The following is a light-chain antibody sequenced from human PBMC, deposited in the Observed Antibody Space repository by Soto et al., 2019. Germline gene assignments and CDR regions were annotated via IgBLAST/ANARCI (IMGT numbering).Light chain of an antibody. CDR3: AAWDDSLNGSYV. V-gene: IGLV1-44*01. CDR2: SNS. J-gene: IGLJ1*01. Sequence: QSVLTQPPSASGTAGQRVTISCSGSSSNIGRNTVNWYQQLPGTAPKRLIYSNSQRPSGVPDRFSGSKSGTSASLAISGLQSEDEADYYCAAWDDSLNGSYVFGTGTKVTV. CDR1: SSNIGRNT.